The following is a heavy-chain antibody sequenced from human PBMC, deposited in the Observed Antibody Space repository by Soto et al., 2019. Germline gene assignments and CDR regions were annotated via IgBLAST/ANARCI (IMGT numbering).Heavy chain of an antibody. D-gene: IGHD3-22*01. Sequence: PSETLSLTCTVSGGSVSSGSYYWSWIRQPPGKGLEWIGYIYYSGSTNYNPSLKSRVPKSVDTPKNHFPLKLSSVTAADRAVYYWARDKMYYYDSSGYTYYYGMDVWGQGTTVTVSS. V-gene: IGHV4-61*01. CDR1: GGSVSSGSYY. CDR2: IYYSGST. CDR3: ARDKMYYYDSSGYTYYYGMDV. J-gene: IGHJ6*02.